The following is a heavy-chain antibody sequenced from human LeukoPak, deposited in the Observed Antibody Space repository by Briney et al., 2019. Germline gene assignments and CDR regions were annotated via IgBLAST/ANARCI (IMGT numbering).Heavy chain of an antibody. Sequence: GESLKISCKGSGYSFTNYWIGWVRQMPGKGLEWMGIIYPGDSDTRYRPAFQGQVTISADKSISTAYLQWSSLKASDTAMYYCARRCGGDCFDAFDIWGQGTMVIASS. CDR2: IYPGDSDT. V-gene: IGHV5-51*01. J-gene: IGHJ3*02. CDR1: GYSFTNYW. CDR3: ARRCGGDCFDAFDI. D-gene: IGHD2-21*02.